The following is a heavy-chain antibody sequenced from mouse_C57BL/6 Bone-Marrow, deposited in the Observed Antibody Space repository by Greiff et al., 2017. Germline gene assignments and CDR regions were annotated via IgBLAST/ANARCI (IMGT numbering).Heavy chain of an antibody. CDR2: ISYDGSN. J-gene: IGHJ4*01. V-gene: IGHV3-6*01. CDR1: GYSITSGYY. D-gene: IGHD2-4*01. Sequence: VQLQESGPGLVKPSQSLSLTCSVTGYSITSGYYWNWIRQFPGNKLEWMGYISYDGSNNYNPSLKNRISITRDTSKNQFFLKLNSVTTEDTATYYCARGLRRDYYAMDYWGQGTSVTVSS. CDR3: ARGLRRDYYAMDY.